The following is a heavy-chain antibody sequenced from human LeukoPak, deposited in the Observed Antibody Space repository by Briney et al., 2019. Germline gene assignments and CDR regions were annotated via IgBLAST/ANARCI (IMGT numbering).Heavy chain of an antibody. CDR2: IYYSGRT. J-gene: IGHJ4*02. CDR1: GGSISSDY. V-gene: IGHV4-59*01. D-gene: IGHD2-21*01. Sequence: SETLSHTCTVSGGSISSDYWSWIRQPPGKGLEWIGYIYYSGRTYYNPSLKSRITISVDTSKNQFSLKLSSVTAADTAVYYCARGFYIPHYWGQGTLVSVSA. CDR3: ARGFYIPHY.